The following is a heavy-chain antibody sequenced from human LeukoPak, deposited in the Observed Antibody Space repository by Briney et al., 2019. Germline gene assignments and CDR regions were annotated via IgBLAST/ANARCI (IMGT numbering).Heavy chain of an antibody. J-gene: IGHJ6*03. Sequence: QSGGSLRLSCATSGFTFDDYAMHWVRQAPGKGLEWVSGISWNSGSISYADSVKGRFTISRANAKTSLYLQMNSLRAENMALYYCAKGGGGRLIYYYYMDVWGKGTTVTVSS. V-gene: IGHV3-9*03. D-gene: IGHD3-16*01. CDR1: GFTFDDYA. CDR3: AKGGGGRLIYYYYMDV. CDR2: ISWNSGSI.